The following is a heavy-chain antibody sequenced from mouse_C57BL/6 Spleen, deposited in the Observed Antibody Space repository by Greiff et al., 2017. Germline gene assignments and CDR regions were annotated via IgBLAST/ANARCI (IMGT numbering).Heavy chain of an antibody. CDR3: ARARLYGSSSYWYFDV. CDR1: GFTFSDYY. V-gene: IGHV5-16*01. Sequence: EVHLVESEGGLVQPGSSMKLSCTASGFTFSDYYMAWVRQVPEKGLEWVANINYDGSSTYYLDSLKSRFIISRDNAKNILYLQMSSLKSEDTATYYCARARLYGSSSYWYFDVWGTGTTVTVSS. CDR2: INYDGSST. J-gene: IGHJ1*03. D-gene: IGHD1-1*01.